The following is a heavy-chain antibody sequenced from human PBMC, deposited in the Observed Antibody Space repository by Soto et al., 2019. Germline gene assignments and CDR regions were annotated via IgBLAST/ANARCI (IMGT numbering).Heavy chain of an antibody. J-gene: IGHJ6*02. CDR3: ASNDIVLMAYGYYYYYGMDV. CDR2: INPLPTSGST. V-gene: IGHV1-46*01. Sequence: ASVKVSCKAPGYIFTNYYIHWVRQAPGQGLEWMAIINPLPTSGSTNYAQKFQGRVTVTRDTSTSTVYMELSSLRSEDTAVYYCASNDIVLMAYGYYYYYGMDVWGQGTTVTVSS. CDR1: GYIFTNYY. D-gene: IGHD2-8*01.